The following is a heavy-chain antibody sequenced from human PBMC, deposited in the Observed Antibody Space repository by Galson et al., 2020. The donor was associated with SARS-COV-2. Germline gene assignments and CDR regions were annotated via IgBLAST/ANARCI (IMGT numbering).Heavy chain of an antibody. D-gene: IGHD2-2*01. CDR3: ATNSITITSVYYYVPDD. J-gene: IGHJ6*02. Sequence: ASVKVSCKTSGHTFNSYNINWVRQAPGQGLEWMGWISGYNGNTNYAQNLQGRVTMTTDASTNTAYMELRSLRSDDTAIYYCATNSITITSVYYYVPDDWGPGTTVTVSS. V-gene: IGHV1-18*01. CDR2: ISGYNGNT. CDR1: GHTFNSYN.